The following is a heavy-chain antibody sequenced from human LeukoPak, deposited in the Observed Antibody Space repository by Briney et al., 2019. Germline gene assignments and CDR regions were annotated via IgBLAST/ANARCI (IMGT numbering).Heavy chain of an antibody. CDR2: INHSGST. V-gene: IGHV4-34*01. CDR1: GGSFGGYY. Sequence: KASETLSLTCAVYGGSFGGYYWSWIRQPPGKGLEWIGEINHSGSTNYNPSLKSRVTISVDTSKNQFSLKLSSVTAADTAVYYCARGRIVATITVLYLNWFDPWGQGTLVTVSS. D-gene: IGHD5-12*01. CDR3: ARGRIVATITVLYLNWFDP. J-gene: IGHJ5*02.